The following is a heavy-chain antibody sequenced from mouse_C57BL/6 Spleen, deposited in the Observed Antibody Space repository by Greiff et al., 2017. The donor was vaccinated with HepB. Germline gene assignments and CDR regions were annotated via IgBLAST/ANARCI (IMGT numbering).Heavy chain of an antibody. CDR3: ARDGNYGNFHWYFDF. V-gene: IGHV1-54*01. D-gene: IGHD2-1*01. Sequence: QVQLQQSGAELVRPGTSVKVSCKASGYALTNYLIEWVKQRPGQGLEWIGVINPGSGGTNYNEKFKGKATLTADKSSSTAYMQLSSLTSEDSAVYFCARDGNYGNFHWYFDFWGTGTTVTVSS. CDR2: INPGSGGT. CDR1: GYALTNYL. J-gene: IGHJ1*03.